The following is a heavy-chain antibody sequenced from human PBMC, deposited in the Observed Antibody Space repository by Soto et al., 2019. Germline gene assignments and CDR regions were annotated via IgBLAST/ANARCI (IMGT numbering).Heavy chain of an antibody. D-gene: IGHD6-13*01. CDR1: GGTFRSYD. J-gene: IGHJ6*02. CDR3: ARTRIAAAASQYYYYVMDA. CDR2: IIPMFGTA. Sequence: SVKVSCKASGGTFRSYDISWVRQAPGQGLEWMGGIIPMFGTANYAQKFQGRVRITADESTSTAYMELSSLRSEDTAVYYCARTRIAAAASQYYYYVMDACGQGTTVTVSS. V-gene: IGHV1-69*13.